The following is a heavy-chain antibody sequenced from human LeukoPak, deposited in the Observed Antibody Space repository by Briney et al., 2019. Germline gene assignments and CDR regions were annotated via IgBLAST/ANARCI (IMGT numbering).Heavy chain of an antibody. CDR1: GYIFHRYG. CDR3: AGGLSVDLDY. Sequence: GASEKVFYKASGYIFHRYGMSWVRQAPRQGLEWMGWISAYNGNTNCAQKLQGRVTMTPDTSTSTAYMELRSLRSDDTAVYYCAGGLSVDLDYWGQGTLVTVSS. V-gene: IGHV1-18*04. J-gene: IGHJ4*02. D-gene: IGHD2/OR15-2a*01. CDR2: ISAYNGNT.